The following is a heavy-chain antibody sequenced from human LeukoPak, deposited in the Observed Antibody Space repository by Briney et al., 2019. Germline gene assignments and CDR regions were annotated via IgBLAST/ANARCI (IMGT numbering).Heavy chain of an antibody. Sequence: SETLSLTCTVSGGSISSYYWSWIRQPPGKGLEWIGYIYYSGSTNYNSSLKSRVTISVDTSKNQFSLKLSSVTAADTAVYHCARDVWVWAFDIWGQGTMVTVSS. J-gene: IGHJ3*02. D-gene: IGHD2-8*01. CDR3: ARDVWVWAFDI. V-gene: IGHV4-59*01. CDR1: GGSISSYY. CDR2: IYYSGST.